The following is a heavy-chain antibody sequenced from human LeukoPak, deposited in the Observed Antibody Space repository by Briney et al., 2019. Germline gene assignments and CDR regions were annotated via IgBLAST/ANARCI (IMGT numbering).Heavy chain of an antibody. CDR2: IKQDGSEK. Sequence: PGGSLRLSCAASGFTFSSYWMGWVRQAPGKGLEWVANIKQDGSEKYYVDSVKGRFTISRDNAKNPLYLQMNSLRAEDTAVYYCARVGSSGWSNLYYYYYYMDVWGKGTTVTISS. D-gene: IGHD6-19*01. V-gene: IGHV3-7*01. CDR3: ARVGSSGWSNLYYYYYYMDV. J-gene: IGHJ6*03. CDR1: GFTFSSYW.